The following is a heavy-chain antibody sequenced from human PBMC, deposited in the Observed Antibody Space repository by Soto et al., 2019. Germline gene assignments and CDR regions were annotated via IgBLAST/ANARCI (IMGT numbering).Heavy chain of an antibody. Sequence: QLQLQASGPGLVKPSETLSLTCTVSGDSISSGFYFWGWVRQPPGKGLAWIGTIYYSGSTYYTPALKRRVTISIDPSQNQSALRLSSVTATDTAMYYCARHPYSNRWYNWLVPWGQGALVTVAS. J-gene: IGHJ5*02. CDR3: ARHPYSNRWYNWLVP. V-gene: IGHV4-39*01. CDR1: GDSISSGFYF. D-gene: IGHD6-13*01. CDR2: IYYSGST.